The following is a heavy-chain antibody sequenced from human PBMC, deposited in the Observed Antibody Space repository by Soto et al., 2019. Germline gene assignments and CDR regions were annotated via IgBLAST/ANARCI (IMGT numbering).Heavy chain of an antibody. Sequence: QVQLVQSGAEVKKPGASVRVSCTASGNTFSTDYMHWIRQAPGQGLEWMGVINPTGDSPSYAQKFKGRITMPRDTSQTTLLPLPSRPSEDTAVYFWPRTILIGPHTVFDYWGQGYLVTVSS. V-gene: IGHV1-46*01. CDR3: PRTILIGPHTVFDY. CDR1: GNTFSTDY. D-gene: IGHD3-16*02. J-gene: IGHJ4*02. CDR2: INPTGDSP.